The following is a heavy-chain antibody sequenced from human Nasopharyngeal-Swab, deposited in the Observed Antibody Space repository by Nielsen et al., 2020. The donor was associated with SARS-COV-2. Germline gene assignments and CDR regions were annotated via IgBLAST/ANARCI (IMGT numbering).Heavy chain of an antibody. CDR2: INHSGST. V-gene: IGHV4-34*01. Sequence: RQAPGKGLEWIGEINHSGSTNYNPPLKSRVTISVNTSYNQFSLKESSVTAADTAVYYCSGIEDCSSTSCYDYFDYWGQGTLVTVSS. J-gene: IGHJ4*02. CDR3: SGIEDCSSTSCYDYFDY. D-gene: IGHD2-2*01.